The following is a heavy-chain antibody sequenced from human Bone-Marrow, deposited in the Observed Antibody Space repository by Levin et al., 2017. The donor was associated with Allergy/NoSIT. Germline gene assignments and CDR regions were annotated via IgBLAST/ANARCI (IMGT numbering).Heavy chain of an antibody. CDR1: GYSFTNSW. Sequence: GGSLRLSCKGSGYSFTNSWIGWVRQMPGTGLEWLGIIYPGYSDRDIKYNPSLQGRVTISVDKSISTAYLQWGSLKASDTAIYYCATSHNYGYFVSWGQGTLVTVSS. CDR3: ATSHNYGYFVS. V-gene: IGHV5-51*01. D-gene: IGHD5-24*01. CDR2: IYPGYSDRDI. J-gene: IGHJ4*02.